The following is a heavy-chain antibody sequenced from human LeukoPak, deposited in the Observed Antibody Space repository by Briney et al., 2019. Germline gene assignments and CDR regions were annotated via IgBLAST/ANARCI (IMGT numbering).Heavy chain of an antibody. Sequence: GGSLRLSCAASGFTFSSYWMSWVRQAPGKGLEWVANIKQDGSEKYYVDSVKGRFTISRDNAKNSLYLQMNSLRAEDTAVYYCARARDGHNLWGSLDYWGQGTLVTVSS. J-gene: IGHJ4*02. CDR2: IKQDGSEK. V-gene: IGHV3-7*01. D-gene: IGHD5-24*01. CDR1: GFTFSSYW. CDR3: ARARDGHNLWGSLDY.